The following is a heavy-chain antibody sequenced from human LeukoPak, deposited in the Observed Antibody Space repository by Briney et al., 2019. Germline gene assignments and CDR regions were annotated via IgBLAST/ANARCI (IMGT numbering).Heavy chain of an antibody. Sequence: PGGSLRLSCAASGFTVSSNYMSWVRQAPGKGLEWVSVIYSGGSTYYADSVKGQFTISRDNSKNTLYLQMNSLRAEDTAVYYCARVRIQLWYYFDYWGQGTLVTVSS. CDR3: ARVRIQLWYYFDY. V-gene: IGHV3-53*01. CDR2: IYSGGST. CDR1: GFTVSSNY. D-gene: IGHD5-18*01. J-gene: IGHJ4*02.